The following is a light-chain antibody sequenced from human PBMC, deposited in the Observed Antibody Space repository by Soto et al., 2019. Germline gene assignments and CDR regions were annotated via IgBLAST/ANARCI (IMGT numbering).Light chain of an antibody. Sequence: DIQMTQSPASLSASVGDRVTITCRATQGISSYLAWYQQKPGKVPKLLIYAASTLQSGVPSRFSGRGSGTSFTLTNSSLQAEDVATYYCQRYDSALGTFGQGTKVDIK. CDR2: AAS. V-gene: IGKV1-27*01. J-gene: IGKJ1*01. CDR1: QGISSY. CDR3: QRYDSALGT.